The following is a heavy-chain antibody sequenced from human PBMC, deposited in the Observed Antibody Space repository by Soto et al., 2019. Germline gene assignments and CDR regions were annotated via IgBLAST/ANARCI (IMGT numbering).Heavy chain of an antibody. V-gene: IGHV3-48*01. J-gene: IGHJ6*02. Sequence: EVQLVESGGGLVQPGGSLRLSCVASGFSFSNYNMNWVRQAPGKGLEWVSYITDSSDTVHYADSVRGRFTISRDNAESSLYLQMNSLRAEDTAVYYCARDNFHSYYGMDVWGQGTTVAVSS. CDR3: ARDNFHSYYGMDV. CDR1: GFSFSNYN. CDR2: ITDSSDTV. D-gene: IGHD1-20*01.